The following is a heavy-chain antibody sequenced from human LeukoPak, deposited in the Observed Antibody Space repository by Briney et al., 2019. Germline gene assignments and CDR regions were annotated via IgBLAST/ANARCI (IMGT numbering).Heavy chain of an antibody. CDR1: GGSISSSSYY. D-gene: IGHD1-26*01. V-gene: IGHV4-39*07. J-gene: IGHJ6*03. CDR3: ARDDSGSYTSYYYYYMDV. CDR2: MYYTGTT. Sequence: SETLSLTCTVSGGSISSSSYYWGWIRQPPGKGLEWMGSMYYTGTTYYNPSLKSRATISVDTSKNQFSLKLSSVTAADTAVYYCARDDSGSYTSYYYYYMDVWGKGTTVTVSS.